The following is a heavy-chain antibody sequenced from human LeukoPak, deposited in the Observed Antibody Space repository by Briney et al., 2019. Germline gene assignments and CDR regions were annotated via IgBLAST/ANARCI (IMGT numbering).Heavy chain of an antibody. J-gene: IGHJ4*02. D-gene: IGHD3-3*01. CDR1: GFTFSSYA. CDR3: AKGARSITIFGVVTRGPYYFDY. V-gene: IGHV3-23*01. CDR2: ISGSGSNT. Sequence: PGGSLRLSCAASGFTFSSYAMSWVRQAPGKGLEWVSTISGSGSNTYYADSVKGRFTISRDNSKNTLYLQMNSLRAEDTAVYYCAKGARSITIFGVVTRGPYYFDYWGQGTLVTVSS.